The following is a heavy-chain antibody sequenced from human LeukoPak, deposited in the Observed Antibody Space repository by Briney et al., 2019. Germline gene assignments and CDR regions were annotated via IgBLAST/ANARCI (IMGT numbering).Heavy chain of an antibody. CDR1: GYSISSGYY. V-gene: IGHV4-59*08. CDR3: ARQTSYIGPDYYYYGMDV. CDR2: IYYSGST. Sequence: PSETLSLTCTVSGYSISSGYYWSWIRQPPGKGLEWIGYIYYSGSTNYNPSLKSRVTISVDTSKNQFPLKLSSVTAADTAVYYCARQTSYIGPDYYYYGMDVWGQGTTVTVSS. D-gene: IGHD2-15*01. J-gene: IGHJ6*02.